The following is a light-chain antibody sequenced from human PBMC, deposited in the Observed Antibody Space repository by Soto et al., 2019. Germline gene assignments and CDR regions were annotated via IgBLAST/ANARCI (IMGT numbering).Light chain of an antibody. CDR3: QQYGSPPFT. CDR1: QSVSSSY. V-gene: IGKV3-20*01. Sequence: PGERATLSCRASQSVSSSYLAWYQQKPGQAPRLLIYGASSRAAGIPDRFSGSGSGTDFSLTISRLEPEDFAVYYCQQYGSPPFTFGPGTKVDIK. CDR2: GAS. J-gene: IGKJ3*01.